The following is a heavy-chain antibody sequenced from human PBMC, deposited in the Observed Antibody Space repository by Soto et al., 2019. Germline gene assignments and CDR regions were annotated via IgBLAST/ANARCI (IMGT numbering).Heavy chain of an antibody. Sequence: ASVKVSCKASGYTFTSYYMHWVRQAPGQGLEWMGIISPNNGNTNYAQKLQGRVTMTTDTSTSTAYMELRSLRSDDTAVYYCARDHPGYYDSSGYYQLDDYYYYYGMDVWGQGTTVTVSS. CDR2: ISPNNGNT. CDR3: ARDHPGYYDSSGYYQLDDYYYYYGMDV. CDR1: GYTFTSYY. V-gene: IGHV1-18*04. J-gene: IGHJ6*02. D-gene: IGHD3-22*01.